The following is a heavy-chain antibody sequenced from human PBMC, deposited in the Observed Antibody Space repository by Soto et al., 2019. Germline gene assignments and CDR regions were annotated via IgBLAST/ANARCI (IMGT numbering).Heavy chain of an antibody. V-gene: IGHV1-18*01. D-gene: IGHD2-8*01. J-gene: IGHJ4*01. CDR3: ARDECTNFLCCIGY. Sequence: ASGKVSCNASGYTFTSYGISWVRQAPGQGLEWLGWISAYNDNTNYAQKLQGRVAMTTDTSTNTAYMELRSLRSDDTAVYYCARDECTNFLCCIGYWGDVPQVPVS. CDR2: ISAYNDNT. CDR1: GYTFTSYG.